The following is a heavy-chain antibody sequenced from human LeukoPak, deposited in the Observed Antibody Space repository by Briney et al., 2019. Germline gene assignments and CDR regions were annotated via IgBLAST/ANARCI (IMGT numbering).Heavy chain of an antibody. CDR2: IYHSGST. D-gene: IGHD2-15*01. CDR3: ARVVAHFDY. Sequence: KSSETLSLTCAVSGGSISSGGYSWSWIRQPPGKGLEWIGYIYHSGSTYYNPSLKSRVTISVDRSKNQFSLNLSSVTAADTAVYYCARVVAHFDYWGQGTLVTVSS. CDR1: GGSISSGGYS. V-gene: IGHV4-30-2*01. J-gene: IGHJ4*02.